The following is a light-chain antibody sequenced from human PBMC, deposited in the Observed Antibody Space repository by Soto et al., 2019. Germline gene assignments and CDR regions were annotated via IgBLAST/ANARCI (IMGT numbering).Light chain of an antibody. V-gene: IGKV3-20*01. CDR2: GAS. J-gene: IGKJ1*01. CDR3: QQYGSSPWT. Sequence: EIVLTQSPGTLSLSPGERATLSCRASQSVSSSYLAWYQQKPGQAPRLLIYGASSRATGIPDRFSGSGSGTDFTLTISRLEPEDFAVYYCQQYGSSPWTFGLGKKVEIK. CDR1: QSVSSSY.